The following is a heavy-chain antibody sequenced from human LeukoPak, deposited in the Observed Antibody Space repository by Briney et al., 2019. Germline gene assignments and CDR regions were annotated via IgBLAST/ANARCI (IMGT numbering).Heavy chain of an antibody. CDR2: IGAYNGNT. J-gene: IGHJ6*02. D-gene: IGHD3-3*01. V-gene: IGHV1-18*01. Sequence: ASVNVSCKASGYTFTSYGISWVRQAPGQGLEWMGWIGAYNGNTNYAQKLQGRVTMTTDTSTSTAYMELRSLRSDDTAVYYCARDPMRAIFGVVIISRGRDYYYGMDVWGQGTTVTVSS. CDR3: ARDPMRAIFGVVIISRGRDYYYGMDV. CDR1: GYTFTSYG.